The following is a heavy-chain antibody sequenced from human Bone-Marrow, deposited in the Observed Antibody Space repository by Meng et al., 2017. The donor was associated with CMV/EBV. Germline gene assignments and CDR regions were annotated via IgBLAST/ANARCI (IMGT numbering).Heavy chain of an antibody. V-gene: IGHV1-8*01. D-gene: IGHD3-9*01. CDR1: GYTFTTYD. CDR2: MNPNSGNT. CDR3: ARSRLTGYYKGNWFDP. J-gene: IGHJ5*02. Sequence: ASVKVSCKASGYTFTTYDINWVRQATGQGLEWMGWMNPNSGNTGYAQKFQGRVTLTRVTSISTAYMELSSLTSDDTAVYYCARSRLTGYYKGNWFDPWGQGTRVTGSS.